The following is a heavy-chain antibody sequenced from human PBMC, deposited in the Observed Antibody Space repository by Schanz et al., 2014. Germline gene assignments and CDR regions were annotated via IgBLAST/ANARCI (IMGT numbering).Heavy chain of an antibody. V-gene: IGHV1-8*01. Sequence: VQLVQSGAEVKRPGASVRVSCKASGYTFTSYDFNWVRQAPGQGLEWMGWMNPDSGNTGYAQKFQGRVTMTRNTSISTAYMELRSLRSDDTAVYYCARSWGDWYFDLWGRGTLVTVSS. CDR3: ARSWGDWYFDL. D-gene: IGHD6-13*01. CDR1: GYTFTSYD. CDR2: MNPDSGNT. J-gene: IGHJ2*01.